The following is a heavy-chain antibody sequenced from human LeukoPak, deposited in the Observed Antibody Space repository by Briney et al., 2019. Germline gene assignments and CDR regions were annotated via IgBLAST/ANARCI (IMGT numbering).Heavy chain of an antibody. CDR2: IYTSGST. V-gene: IGHV4-4*07. CDR1: GGSISSYY. D-gene: IGHD3-3*01. Sequence: SETLSLTCTVSGGSISSYYWSWIRQPAGKGLEWIGRIYTSGSTNYNPSLKSRVTMSVDTSKNQFSLKLSSVTAADTAAYYCARVGYYDFLPYYYYMDVWGKGTTVTVSS. CDR3: ARVGYYDFLPYYYYMDV. J-gene: IGHJ6*03.